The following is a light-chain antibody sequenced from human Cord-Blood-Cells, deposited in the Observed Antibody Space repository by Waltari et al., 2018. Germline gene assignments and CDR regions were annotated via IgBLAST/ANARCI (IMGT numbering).Light chain of an antibody. CDR3: QQYGSSLLT. Sequence: EIVLTQSPGTLSLSPGERATLSCRASQSVSSSYLAWYQQKPGQAPRILIYGASSRSTGSPDRFSGSGCGTDFTLTISRLEPEDFAVYYCQQYGSSLLTFGRGTKVEIK. J-gene: IGKJ4*01. CDR2: GAS. V-gene: IGKV3-20*01. CDR1: QSVSSSY.